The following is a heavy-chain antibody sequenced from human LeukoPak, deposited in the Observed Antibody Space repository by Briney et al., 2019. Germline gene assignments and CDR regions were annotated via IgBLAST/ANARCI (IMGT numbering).Heavy chain of an antibody. CDR2: IYHSGST. Sequence: SETLSLTCTVSGYSISSGYYWGWIRPPPGKGLEWIGSIYHSGSTYYNPSLKSRVTISVDTSKNQFSLKLSSVTAADTAVYYCARHRGYYGSGSYYGRPKYYMDVWGKGTTVTISS. D-gene: IGHD3-10*01. V-gene: IGHV4-38-2*02. J-gene: IGHJ6*03. CDR1: GYSISSGYY. CDR3: ARHRGYYGSGSYYGRPKYYMDV.